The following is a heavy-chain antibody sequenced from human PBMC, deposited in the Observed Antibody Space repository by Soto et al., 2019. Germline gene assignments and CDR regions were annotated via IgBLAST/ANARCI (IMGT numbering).Heavy chain of an antibody. CDR3: ARDRAPGIAAPTYYYGMDV. D-gene: IGHD6-13*01. V-gene: IGHV4-31*03. J-gene: IGHJ6*02. CDR1: GGSISSGGYY. Sequence: SETLSLTCTVSGGSISSGGYYWSWIRQHPGKGLEWIGYIYYSGSTYYNPSLKSRVTISVDTSKNQFSLKLSSVTAADTAVYYCARDRAPGIAAPTYYYGMDVWGQGTTVTVSS. CDR2: IYYSGST.